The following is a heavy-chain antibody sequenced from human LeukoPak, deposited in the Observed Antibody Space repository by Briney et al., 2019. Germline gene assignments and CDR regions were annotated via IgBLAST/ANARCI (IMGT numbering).Heavy chain of an antibody. CDR3: ARDSKRWEEVDY. V-gene: IGHV3-21*01. J-gene: IGHJ4*02. CDR2: IFPSGGEI. D-gene: IGHD1-26*01. Sequence: GGSLRLSCAASGFTFSTFAMIWVRQPPGKGLEWVSSIFPSGGEIHYADSVRGRFTISRDNAKNSLYLQMNSLRAEDTAVYYCARDSKRWEEVDYWGQGTLVTVSS. CDR1: GFTFSTFA.